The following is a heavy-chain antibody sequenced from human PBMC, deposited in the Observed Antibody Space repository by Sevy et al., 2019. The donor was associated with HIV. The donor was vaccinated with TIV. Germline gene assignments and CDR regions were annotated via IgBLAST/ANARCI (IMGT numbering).Heavy chain of an antibody. CDR3: ARYYYGSGSYYKMLDY. CDR1: GGSISSSSYY. Sequence: SETLSLTCTVSGGSISSSSYYWAWIRQPPGKGLEWIGSIYYSGSTYYHPSLKSRVTISVDTSKNHFSLKLSSVTAEDTAVYFCARYYYGSGSYYKMLDYWGQGTLVTVSS. CDR2: IYYSGST. V-gene: IGHV4-39*02. D-gene: IGHD3-10*01. J-gene: IGHJ4*02.